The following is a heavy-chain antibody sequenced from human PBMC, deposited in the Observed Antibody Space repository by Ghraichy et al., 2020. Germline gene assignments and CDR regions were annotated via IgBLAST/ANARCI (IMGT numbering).Heavy chain of an antibody. Sequence: GESLNISCVGSGFSFSSYSMNWVRQSPGKGLEWVSYITSSSRTISYADSVKGRFTISRDNAQNSLYLQMNSLRDEDTAVYYCARGSRVVRFFYYDGMDVWGQGPTVTVSS. D-gene: IGHD4-23*01. J-gene: IGHJ6*02. CDR2: ITSSSRTI. V-gene: IGHV3-48*02. CDR1: GFSFSSYS. CDR3: ARGSRVVRFFYYDGMDV.